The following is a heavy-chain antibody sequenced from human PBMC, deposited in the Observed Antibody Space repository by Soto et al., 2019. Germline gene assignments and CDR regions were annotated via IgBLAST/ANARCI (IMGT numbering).Heavy chain of an antibody. CDR2: IDGDDDK. Sequence: SASSLGNATHTLAPTGTLAGLRLSTSQMCVRWIRQPPGKALEWLALIDGDDDKYYSTSLKTRLTISKDTSKNRVVITMTNMDPVDTATYYCARVQTFGVVEGSRYGMDVWRQGSADTVSS. D-gene: IGHD3-3*01. J-gene: IGHJ6*02. CDR1: GLRLSTSQMC. CDR3: ARVQTFGVVEGSRYGMDV. V-gene: IGHV2-70*01.